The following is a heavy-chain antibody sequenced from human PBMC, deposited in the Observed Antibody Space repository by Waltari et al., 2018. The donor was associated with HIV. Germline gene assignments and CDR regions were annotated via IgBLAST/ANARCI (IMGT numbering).Heavy chain of an antibody. D-gene: IGHD6-6*01. Sequence: EVQLVKFGGALVQTGRPLRLSGASSRNNFEATTIHFFRQAPGKDVEWVSNVSWNNRRIVYADSVKGRFTISRDNANHSLYLQMTSMRPDDTALYYCDVLAQDDAFDIWGRGTMVTVSS. CDR1: RNNFEATT. CDR3: DVLAQDDAFDI. J-gene: IGHJ3*02. V-gene: IGHV3-9*01. CDR2: VSWNNRRI.